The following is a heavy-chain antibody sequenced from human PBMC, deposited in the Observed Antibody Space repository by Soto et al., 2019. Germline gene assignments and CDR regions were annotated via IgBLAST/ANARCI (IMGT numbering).Heavy chain of an antibody. V-gene: IGHV3-21*01. J-gene: IGHJ4*02. CDR1: GFTFSSYS. Sequence: GGSLRLSCAASGFTFSSYSMNWVRQAPGKGLEWVSSISSSSSYIYYADSVKGRFTISRDNAKNSLYLQMNSLRAEDTAVYYCAGDRGNYCSGGSCYSGEHYLAYWGQGTLVTVSS. CDR2: ISSSSSYI. D-gene: IGHD2-15*01. CDR3: AGDRGNYCSGGSCYSGEHYLAY.